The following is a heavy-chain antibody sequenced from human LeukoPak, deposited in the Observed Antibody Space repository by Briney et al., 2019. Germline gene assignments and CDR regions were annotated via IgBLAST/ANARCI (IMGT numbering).Heavy chain of an antibody. D-gene: IGHD6-13*01. J-gene: IGHJ4*02. V-gene: IGHV3-9*01. Sequence: GGSLRLSCAASGFTFDDYAIYWVRQAPGKGLEWVSGISWNSGSIGYADSVKGRFTISRDNAKNSLYLQMNSLRAEDTALYYCAKAAAGTFDYWGQGTLVTVSS. CDR2: ISWNSGSI. CDR1: GFTFDDYA. CDR3: AKAAAGTFDY.